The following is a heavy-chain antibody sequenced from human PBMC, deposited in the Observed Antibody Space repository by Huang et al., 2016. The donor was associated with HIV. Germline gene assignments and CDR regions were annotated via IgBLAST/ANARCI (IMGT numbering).Heavy chain of an antibody. CDR3: ARASWYEPRSWYFGL. CDR2: INDNGYP. CDR1: GGSVSGHY. D-gene: IGHD6-13*01. V-gene: IGHV4-34*01. J-gene: IGHJ2*01. Sequence: QVQLQQWGAGLLKPSETLSLTCAVYGGSVSGHYWSWIRQPPGKGLEWIAEINDNGYPNYNPSLKSRVTISVHTSRNQFSLKLNSVTAADAAVYYCARASWYEPRSWYFGLWGRGTLVTVSS.